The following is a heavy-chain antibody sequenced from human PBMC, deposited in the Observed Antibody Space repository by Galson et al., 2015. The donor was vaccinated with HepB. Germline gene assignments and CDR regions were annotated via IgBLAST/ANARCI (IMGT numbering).Heavy chain of an antibody. CDR1: GFSLRTSGMC. J-gene: IGHJ6*02. V-gene: IGHV2-70*17. D-gene: IGHD6-19*01. CDR3: ARLYWGYSSGYYMDV. CDR2: IDWDDEK. Sequence: PALVKPTQTLTLTCTFSGFSLRTSGMCVSWIRQPPGKALEWLARIDWDDEKFYSTSLKTRLTISKDTSKNQVVLTMTTMDPVDTATYYCARLYWGYSSGYYMDVWGQGTTVTVSS.